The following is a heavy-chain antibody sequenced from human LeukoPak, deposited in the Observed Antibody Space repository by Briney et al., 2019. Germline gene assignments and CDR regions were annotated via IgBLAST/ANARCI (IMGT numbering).Heavy chain of an antibody. CDR2: INHSGST. Sequence: PSETLSLTCAVYGGSFSGYYWSWIRQPPGKGLEWIGEINHSGSTNYNPSLKSRVTISVDTSKNQFSLKLSSVTAADTAVYYCARRALYGDYLFRFWGKGTTVTISS. V-gene: IGHV4-34*01. J-gene: IGHJ6*04. D-gene: IGHD4-17*01. CDR1: GGSFSGYY. CDR3: ARRALYGDYLFRF.